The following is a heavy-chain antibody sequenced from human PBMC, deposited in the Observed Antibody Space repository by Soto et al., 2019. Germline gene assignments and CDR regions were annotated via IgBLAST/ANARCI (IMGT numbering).Heavy chain of an antibody. CDR3: AKGRSYYYYYGVDV. CDR2: IIDSGGST. J-gene: IGHJ6*02. CDR1: GFTFSSYA. V-gene: IGHV3-23*01. Sequence: PGGSLRLSCAASGFTFSSYAMSWVRQAPGKGLEWVSDIIDSGGSTYYADSVKGRFTISRDNSKSTLYLQMNSLRAEDTDLYYCAKGRSYYYYYGVDVWGQGTTVTVSS.